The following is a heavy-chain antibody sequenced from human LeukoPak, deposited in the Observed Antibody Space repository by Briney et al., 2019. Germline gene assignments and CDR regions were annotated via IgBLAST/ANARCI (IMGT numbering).Heavy chain of an antibody. CDR2: IKEDGSEK. CDR3: VRGSGWFLY. D-gene: IGHD6-19*01. J-gene: IGHJ4*02. CDR1: GFTFGNHW. V-gene: IGHV3-7*04. Sequence: GGSLRLSCAASGFTFGNHWMSWVRQAPGKGLEWVATIKEDGSEKQYVDSVKGRFTISRDNAKSSLYLQMNSLRVEDMAVYSCVRGSGWFLYWGQGTLVTVSS.